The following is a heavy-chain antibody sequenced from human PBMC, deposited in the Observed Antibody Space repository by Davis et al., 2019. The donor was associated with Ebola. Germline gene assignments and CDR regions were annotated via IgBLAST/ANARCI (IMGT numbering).Heavy chain of an antibody. D-gene: IGHD3-22*01. CDR3: AKTSSRYYDSSGYWSGYYYYGMDV. CDR1: GFTFSSYA. Sequence: PGGSLRLSCAASGFTFSSYAMSWVRQAPGKGLEWVSAISGSGGSTYYADSVKGRFTISRDNSKNTLYLQMNSLRAEDTAVYYCAKTSSRYYDSSGYWSGYYYYGMDVWGQGTTVTVSS. V-gene: IGHV3-23*01. J-gene: IGHJ6*02. CDR2: ISGSGGST.